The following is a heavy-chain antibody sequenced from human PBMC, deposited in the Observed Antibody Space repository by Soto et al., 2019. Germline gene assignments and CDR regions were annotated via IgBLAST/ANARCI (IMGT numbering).Heavy chain of an antibody. CDR1: GYSFIGYG. Sequence: QVPLVQSGAEVKKPGASVKVSCKASGYSFIGYGFSRVRQAPGQGLEYMGWISAYNGETHYAQSLQGRVTMTTETSTSTAYMELRSLRPDDTAVYYCARDGALYGDYGGYWGQGTLVTVSS. J-gene: IGHJ4*02. CDR3: ARDGALYGDYGGY. V-gene: IGHV1-18*01. CDR2: ISAYNGET. D-gene: IGHD4-17*01.